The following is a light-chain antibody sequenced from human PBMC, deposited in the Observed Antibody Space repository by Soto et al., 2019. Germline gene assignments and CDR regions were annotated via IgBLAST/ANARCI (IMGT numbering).Light chain of an antibody. V-gene: IGKV3-11*01. CDR2: DVS. CDR1: QSVRTY. J-gene: IGKJ4*01. CDR3: QQRSSWLLT. Sequence: ENVLTKSPATLSLTTRERATLSCRASQSVRTYLAWYQQKPGQAPRLLIHDVSDRATGIPARFSGSGSGTDFTLTIFSLEPEDFAVYYCQQRSSWLLTFCGGTKVDIK.